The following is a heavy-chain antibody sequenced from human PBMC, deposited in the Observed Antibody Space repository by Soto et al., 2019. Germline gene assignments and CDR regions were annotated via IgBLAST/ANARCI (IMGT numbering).Heavy chain of an antibody. Sequence: SETLSLTCTVSGGSISSYYWSWIRQPPGKGLEWIGYIYYSGSTNYNPSLKSRVTISVDTSKNQFSLKLSSVTAADTAVYYCARDQIGYSYGSTIVWFDPWGQGTLVTVSS. CDR1: GGSISSYY. CDR2: IYYSGST. D-gene: IGHD5-18*01. CDR3: ARDQIGYSYGSTIVWFDP. J-gene: IGHJ5*02. V-gene: IGHV4-59*01.